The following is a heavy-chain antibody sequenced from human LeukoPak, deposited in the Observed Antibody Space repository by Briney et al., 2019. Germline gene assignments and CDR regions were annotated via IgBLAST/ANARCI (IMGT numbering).Heavy chain of an antibody. CDR1: GVSFSGYH. D-gene: IGHD6-6*01. Sequence: PSETLSLTCAVYGVSFSGYHWNWIRQFPGKGLEWIGEINDRGHTNYNPSLESRVTISVDTSKKQFSLKLNSVTAADTAVYYCAREVGSSEGFGVIHWGQGTTVTVSS. CDR3: AREVGSSEGFGVIH. V-gene: IGHV4-34*01. CDR2: INDRGHT. J-gene: IGHJ4*02.